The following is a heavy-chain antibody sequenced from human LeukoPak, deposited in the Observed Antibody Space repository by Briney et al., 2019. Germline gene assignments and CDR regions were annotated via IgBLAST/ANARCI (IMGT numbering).Heavy chain of an antibody. D-gene: IGHD4/OR15-4a*01. V-gene: IGHV4-4*07. Sequence: SKTLSLTCTVSGGSISSYSWSWFRQPAGKGLEWIGHIHTTGITNYNPSLTSRVTMSIDTSKNQFSLKLTSVTAADTAVYYCAREATKLKAMPGVLSWGPKKYYSYSGLDVWGQGTTVIVSS. CDR3: AREATKLKAMPGVLSWGPKKYYSYSGLDV. J-gene: IGHJ6*02. CDR1: GGSISSYS. CDR2: IHTTGIT.